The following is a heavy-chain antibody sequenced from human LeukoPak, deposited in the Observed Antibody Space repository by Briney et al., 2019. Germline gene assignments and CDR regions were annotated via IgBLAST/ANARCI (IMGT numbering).Heavy chain of an antibody. CDR3: ARGSIAPKTYYYGSGSLDYFDY. CDR2: IYYSGST. J-gene: IGHJ4*02. Sequence: SETLSLTCTVSGGSVSSGSYYWSWSRKPPGKGLEWIRNIYYSGSTNYNPSLKSRVTISVDTSKNQLSLKLSSVTAADTAVYYCARGSIAPKTYYYGSGSLDYFDYWGQGTLVTVSS. D-gene: IGHD3-10*01. V-gene: IGHV4-61*01. CDR1: GGSVSSGSYY.